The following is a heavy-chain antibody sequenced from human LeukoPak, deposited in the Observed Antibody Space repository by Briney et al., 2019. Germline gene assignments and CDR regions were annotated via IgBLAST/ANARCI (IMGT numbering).Heavy chain of an antibody. CDR1: SGSVSDDDYF. V-gene: IGHV4-39*01. J-gene: IGHJ4*02. CDR3: GAGRHGRHVDF. CDR2: FYYGVTT. D-gene: IGHD5-24*01. Sequence: SETLSLTCTVSSGSVSDDDYFWGWIRQPPGKGLEWVGIFYYGVTTYNNPSLESRVAISVDASKNQFSVKVNDVTAADTAVYFYGAGRHGRHVDFWGQGTLVTVSS.